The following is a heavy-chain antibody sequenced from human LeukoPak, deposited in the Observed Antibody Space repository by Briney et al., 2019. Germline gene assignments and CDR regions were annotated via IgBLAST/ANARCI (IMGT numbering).Heavy chain of an antibody. Sequence: ASVKVFCKASGYTFTGYYMHWVRQAPGQGLEWMGWINPNSGGTNYAQKFQGRVTMTRDTSISTAYMELSRLRSDDTAVYYCARSYIVVVPAAIGYWGQGTLVTVSS. D-gene: IGHD2-2*01. V-gene: IGHV1-2*02. CDR1: GYTFTGYY. CDR2: INPNSGGT. CDR3: ARSYIVVVPAAIGY. J-gene: IGHJ4*02.